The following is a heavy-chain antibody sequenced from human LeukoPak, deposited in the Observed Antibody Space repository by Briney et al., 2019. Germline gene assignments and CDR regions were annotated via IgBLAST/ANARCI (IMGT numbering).Heavy chain of an antibody. J-gene: IGHJ3*02. CDR1: GFTFSSYW. Sequence: GGSLTLSCVVSGFTFSSYWMKWVGQAPGKGIEWVAKIHEDGSDKYYVDSVKGRFTISRDNAKNSLYLQMNSLRAEDTALYYCARTLRLGTPRAYDIWGRGTMVTVSS. CDR2: IHEDGSDK. V-gene: IGHV3-7*05. CDR3: ARTLRLGTPRAYDI. D-gene: IGHD1-14*01.